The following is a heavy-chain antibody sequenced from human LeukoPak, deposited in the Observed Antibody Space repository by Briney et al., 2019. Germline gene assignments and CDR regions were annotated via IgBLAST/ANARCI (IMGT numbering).Heavy chain of an antibody. CDR3: ARSWGYCSGGSCSPFDY. CDR1: GGFISSYY. CDR2: IYYSGST. J-gene: IGHJ4*02. D-gene: IGHD2-15*01. Sequence: SETLSLTCTVSGGFISSYYWSWIRQPPGKGLEWIGYIYYSGSTNYNPSLKSRVTISVDTSKNQFSLKLSSVTAADTAVYYCARSWGYCSGGSCSPFDYWGQGTLVTVSS. V-gene: IGHV4-59*01.